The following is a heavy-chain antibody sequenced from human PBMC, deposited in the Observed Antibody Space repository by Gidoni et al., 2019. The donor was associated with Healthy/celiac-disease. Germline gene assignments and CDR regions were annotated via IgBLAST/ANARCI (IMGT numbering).Heavy chain of an antibody. Sequence: EVQLLESGGGLVQPGGSLSLSCAASGFPFSSYAMSWVRQAPGKGLEWVSAISGSGGSTYYADSVKGRFTISRDNSKNTLYLQMNSLRAEDTAVYYCANHRLGGEQLVLFDYWGQGTLVTVSS. D-gene: IGHD6-6*01. CDR3: ANHRLGGEQLVLFDY. CDR2: ISGSGGST. J-gene: IGHJ4*02. V-gene: IGHV3-23*01. CDR1: GFPFSSYA.